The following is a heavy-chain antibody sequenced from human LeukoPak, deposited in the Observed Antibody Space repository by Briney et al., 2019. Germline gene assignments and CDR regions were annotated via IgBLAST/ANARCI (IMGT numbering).Heavy chain of an antibody. Sequence: SETLSLTSTVAGGSISSSSYYWGWIRHPPGKGLEWIGSIYYSGNTYYSPSLKSRVTISVDTSKNQFSLKLSSVTAADTAVYYCARLSTAGGTFDFWGQGTMVTVSS. CDR1: GGSISSSSYY. V-gene: IGHV4-39*01. J-gene: IGHJ3*01. CDR3: ARLSTAGGTFDF. CDR2: IYYSGNT. D-gene: IGHD3-10*01.